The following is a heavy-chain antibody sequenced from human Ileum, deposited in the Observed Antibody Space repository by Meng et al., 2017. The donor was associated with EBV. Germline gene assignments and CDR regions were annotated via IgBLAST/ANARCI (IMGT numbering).Heavy chain of an antibody. CDR1: GDRFGTYS. V-gene: IGHV1-69*18. D-gene: IGHD1-26*01. Sequence: QEQLEQLGAKVKKAGAPVKVPCKASGDRFGTYSVSWVRQAPGQGLEWMGNIVPIFGTTSYAQKFQGRVTITADESTSTAYMELRNLRSEDSAMYYCARLGGDYDDYWGQGTLVTVSS. J-gene: IGHJ4*02. CDR2: IVPIFGTT. CDR3: ARLGGDYDDY.